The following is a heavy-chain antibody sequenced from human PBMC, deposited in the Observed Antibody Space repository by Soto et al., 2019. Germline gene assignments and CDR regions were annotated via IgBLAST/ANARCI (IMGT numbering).Heavy chain of an antibody. Sequence: SETLSLTCTVSGGSISSYYWSWIRQPPGKGLEWIGYIYYRGSTNYNPSLKSRVTISVDTSKNQFSLKRSSVTAAETAVYYCARLTGDVDYWGQGTLVTVSS. CDR1: GGSISSYY. D-gene: IGHD7-27*01. CDR3: ARLTGDVDY. V-gene: IGHV4-59*08. J-gene: IGHJ4*02. CDR2: IYYRGST.